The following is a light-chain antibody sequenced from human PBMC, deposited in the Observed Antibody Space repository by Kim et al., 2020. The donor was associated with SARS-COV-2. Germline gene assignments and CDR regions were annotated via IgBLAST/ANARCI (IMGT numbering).Light chain of an antibody. V-gene: IGKV3-15*01. CDR2: GAS. CDR3: QQYTKLPLT. J-gene: IGKJ4*01. CDR1: QSISNN. Sequence: VSPGERATLSCRASQSISNNLAWYQQKPGQAPRLLIFGASTRATGIPARFSGSGSGTEFTLTFSSLQSEDSAVYYCQQYTKLPLTFGGGTKVDIK.